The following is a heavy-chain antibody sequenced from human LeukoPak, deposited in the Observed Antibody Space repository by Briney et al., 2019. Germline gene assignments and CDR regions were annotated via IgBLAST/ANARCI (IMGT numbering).Heavy chain of an antibody. V-gene: IGHV3-11*04. CDR2: ISGSGSTI. CDR1: GFTFSDYY. D-gene: IGHD1-26*01. Sequence: GGSLRLSCAASGFTFSDYYMSWIRQAPGKGLEWVSYISGSGSTIYIADSVKGRFSISRDNANNSLYLQMNSLRPEDTAVYYCARYRGTYYDYWGQGTLVIVSS. CDR3: ARYRGTYYDY. J-gene: IGHJ4*02.